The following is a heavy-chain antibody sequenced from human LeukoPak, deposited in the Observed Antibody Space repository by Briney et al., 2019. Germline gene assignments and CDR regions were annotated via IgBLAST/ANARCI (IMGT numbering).Heavy chain of an antibody. Sequence: GGSLGLSCTASGFTFKNYGMHWVRQVPGKGLEWVSGIIWSSATIGYADSVKGRFTISRDNAKNSLYLQMNSLRAEDTALYYCAKDKSDGDYYWYFDLWGRGTLVTVSS. J-gene: IGHJ2*01. CDR3: AKDKSDGDYYWYFDL. CDR2: IIWSSATI. CDR1: GFTFKNYG. V-gene: IGHV3-9*01. D-gene: IGHD4-17*01.